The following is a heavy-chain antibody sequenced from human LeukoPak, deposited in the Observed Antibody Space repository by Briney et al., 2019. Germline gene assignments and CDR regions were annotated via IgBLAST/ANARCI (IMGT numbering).Heavy chain of an antibody. V-gene: IGHV3-11*04. CDR2: ISSSGSTI. CDR3: ARAYSGSYPPYYFDY. J-gene: IGHJ4*02. D-gene: IGHD1-26*01. CDR1: GFTFSDYY. Sequence: PGGSLRLSCAASGFTFSDYYMSWIRQAPGKGLEWVSYISSSGSTIYYADSVKGRFTISRDNAKNSLYLQMNSLRAEDTAVYYCARAYSGSYPPYYFDYWGQGTLVTVSS.